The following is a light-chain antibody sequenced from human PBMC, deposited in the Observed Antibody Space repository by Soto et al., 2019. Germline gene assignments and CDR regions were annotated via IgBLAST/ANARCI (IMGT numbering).Light chain of an antibody. V-gene: IGKV1-39*01. J-gene: IGKJ2*01. CDR1: QPISTY. CDR2: GAM. Sequence: DIQMTQSPSSLSASVGDRVTNTCRASQPISTYLNWYQVTPGKAPRLLIYGAMTLQRGVPSRFSGSGSGTDFTLTISSLQPEDSASYYCQQSSSAPPYTFGQGTKLEI. CDR3: QQSSSAPPYT.